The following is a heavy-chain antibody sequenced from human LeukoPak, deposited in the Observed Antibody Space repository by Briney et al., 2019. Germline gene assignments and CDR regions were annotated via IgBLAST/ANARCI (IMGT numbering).Heavy chain of an antibody. V-gene: IGHV4-34*01. CDR2: INHSGST. J-gene: IGHJ4*02. CDR3: ARDLYGDWGGGDY. Sequence: SETLSLTCAVYGGSFSGYYWSWIRQPPGKGLEWIREINHSGSTNYNPSLKSRVTISVDTSKNQFSLKLSSVTAADTAVYHCARDLYGDWGGGDYWGQGTLVTVSS. CDR1: GGSFSGYY. D-gene: IGHD4-17*01.